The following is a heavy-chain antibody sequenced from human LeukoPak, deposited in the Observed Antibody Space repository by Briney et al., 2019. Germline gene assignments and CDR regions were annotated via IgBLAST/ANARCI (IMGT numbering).Heavy chain of an antibody. CDR2: INPSGGST. Sequence: ASVKVSCKASGYTFTSYGISWVRQAPGQGLEWMGIINPSGGSTSYAQKFQGRVTMTRDMSTSTVYMELSSLRSEDAAVYYCASNSIAARPFDYWGQGTLVTVSS. V-gene: IGHV1-46*01. CDR1: GYTFTSYG. J-gene: IGHJ4*02. CDR3: ASNSIAARPFDY. D-gene: IGHD6-6*01.